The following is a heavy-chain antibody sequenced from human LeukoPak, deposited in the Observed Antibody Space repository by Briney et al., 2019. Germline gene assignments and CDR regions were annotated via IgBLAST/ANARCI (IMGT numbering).Heavy chain of an antibody. CDR2: IYYSGST. CDR1: GGSISSGGYY. CDR3: ARDSWYYGVDY. J-gene: IGHJ4*02. V-gene: IGHV4-31*03. Sequence: PSETLSLTCTVSGGSISSGGYYWSWIRQHPGKGLEWIGYIYYSGSTYYNPSLKSRVTISVDTSKNQFSLKLSSVTAADTAVYYCARDSWYYGVDYWGQGTLVTVSS. D-gene: IGHD4-17*01.